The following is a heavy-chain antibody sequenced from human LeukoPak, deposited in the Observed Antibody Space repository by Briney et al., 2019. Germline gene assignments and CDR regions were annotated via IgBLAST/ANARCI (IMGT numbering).Heavy chain of an antibody. J-gene: IGHJ4*02. Sequence: SETLSLTCAVYGGSFSGYYWSWIRQPPGKGLEWIGEINHSGSTNYNPSLKSRVTISVDTSKNQFSLKLSSVTAADTAVYYCARIRVGLFSRWLHSLDYWGQGTLVTVSS. V-gene: IGHV4-34*01. D-gene: IGHD6-19*01. CDR3: ARIRVGLFSRWLHSLDY. CDR2: INHSGST. CDR1: GGSFSGYY.